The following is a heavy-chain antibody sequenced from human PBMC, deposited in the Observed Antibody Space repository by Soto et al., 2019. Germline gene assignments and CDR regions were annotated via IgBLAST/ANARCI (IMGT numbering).Heavy chain of an antibody. V-gene: IGHV1-24*01. D-gene: IGHD6-13*01. CDR1: GYTLTELS. CDR3: ATLQGKISSWHPHVDY. J-gene: IGHJ4*02. Sequence: GASVKVSCKVSGYTLTELSMHWVRQAPGKGLEWMGGFDPEDGETIYAQKFQGRVTMTEDTSTDTAYMELSSLRSEDTAVYYCATLQGKISSWHPHVDYWGQGTLVTVSS. CDR2: FDPEDGET.